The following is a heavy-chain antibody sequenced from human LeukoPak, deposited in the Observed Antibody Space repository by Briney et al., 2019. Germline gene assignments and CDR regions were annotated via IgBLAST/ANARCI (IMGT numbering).Heavy chain of an antibody. Sequence: ASVKVSCKASGGTFSSNAISWVRQAPGQGLEWMGGIIPIFGTANYAQKFQGRVTITADESTSTAYMELSSLRSEDTAVYYCARAEDTAMATIPGYFDYWGQGTLVTVSS. V-gene: IGHV1-69*13. CDR3: ARAEDTAMATIPGYFDY. J-gene: IGHJ4*02. CDR1: GGTFSSNA. CDR2: IIPIFGTA. D-gene: IGHD5-18*01.